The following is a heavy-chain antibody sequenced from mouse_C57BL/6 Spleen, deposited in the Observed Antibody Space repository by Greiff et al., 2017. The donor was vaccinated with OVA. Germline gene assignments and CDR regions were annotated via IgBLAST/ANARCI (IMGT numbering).Heavy chain of an antibody. D-gene: IGHD1-1*01. CDR2: IDPENGDT. Sequence: EVKLQESGAELVRPGASVKLSCTASGFNIKDDYMHWVKQRPEQGLEWIGWIDPENGDTEYASKFQGKATITADTSSNTAYLQLSSLTSEDTAVYYCTIGGYGSSYAMDYWGQGTSVTVSS. CDR1: GFNIKDDY. J-gene: IGHJ4*01. CDR3: TIGGYGSSYAMDY. V-gene: IGHV14-4*01.